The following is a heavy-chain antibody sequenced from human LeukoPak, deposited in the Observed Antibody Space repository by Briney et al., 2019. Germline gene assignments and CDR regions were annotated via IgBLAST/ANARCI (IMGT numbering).Heavy chain of an antibody. CDR3: ASGTIVVAPAAMPRPGWFDP. D-gene: IGHD2-2*01. CDR2: IYYSGST. V-gene: IGHV4-39*01. J-gene: IGHJ5*02. CDR1: GGSISSSSYY. Sequence: PSETLSLTCTVSGGSISSSSYYWGWIRQPPGKGLEWIGSIYYSGSTYYNPSLKSRVTISVDTSKNQFSLKLSSVTAADTAVYYCASGTIVVAPAAMPRPGWFDPWGQGTLVTVSS.